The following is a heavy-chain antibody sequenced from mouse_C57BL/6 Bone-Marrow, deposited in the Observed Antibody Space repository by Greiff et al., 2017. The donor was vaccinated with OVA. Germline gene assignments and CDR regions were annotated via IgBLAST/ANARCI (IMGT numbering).Heavy chain of an antibody. CDR2: IYPGGGYT. CDR3: ARRDDYVYWYFDV. V-gene: IGHV1-63*01. Sequence: VKLQESGAELVRPGTSVKMSCKASGYTFTNYWIGWAKQRPGHGLEWIGDIYPGGGYTNYNEKFKGKATLTADKSSSTAYMQFSSLTSEDSAIYYCARRDDYVYWYFDVWGTGTTVTVSS. D-gene: IGHD2-4*01. CDR1: GYTFTNYW. J-gene: IGHJ1*03.